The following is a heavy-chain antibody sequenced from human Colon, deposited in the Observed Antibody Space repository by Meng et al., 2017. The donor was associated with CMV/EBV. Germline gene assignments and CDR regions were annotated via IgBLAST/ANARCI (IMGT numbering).Heavy chain of an antibody. V-gene: IGHV3-48*02. Sequence: GGSLRLSCAASGFTFSNYGINWVRQAPGKGPEWVAFISSSSSTIFYADSVQGRFTISRENAKNSLFLQMDSLRDEDTAVYYYARDGAAGFYGSGSYFFDFWGQGTLVTVSS. CDR3: ARDGAAGFYGSGSYFFDF. D-gene: IGHD3-10*01. CDR2: ISSSSSTI. CDR1: GFTFSNYG. J-gene: IGHJ4*02.